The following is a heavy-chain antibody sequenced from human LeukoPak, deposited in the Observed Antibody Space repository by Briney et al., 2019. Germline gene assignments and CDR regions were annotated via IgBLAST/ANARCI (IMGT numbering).Heavy chain of an antibody. CDR3: ARHSLGDFWSGYYSVYYGMDV. J-gene: IGHJ6*02. CDR1: GGSIGSSSYY. V-gene: IGHV4-39*01. CDR2: IYYSGST. Sequence: PSETLSLTCTVSGGSIGSSSYYWGWIRQPPGKGLEWIGSIYYSGSTYYNPSLKSRVTISVDTSKNQFSLKLSSVTAADTAVYYCARHSLGDFWSGYYSVYYGMDVWGQGTTVTVSS. D-gene: IGHD3-3*01.